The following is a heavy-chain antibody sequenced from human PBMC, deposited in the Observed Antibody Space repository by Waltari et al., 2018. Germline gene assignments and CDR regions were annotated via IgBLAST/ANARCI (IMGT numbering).Heavy chain of an antibody. Sequence: QVQLVQSGAEVKKPGSSVKVSCKASGGTFSSYANSWVRQATGTGLEWMGGIIPIFGTANYAQKFQCRVTITADESTSTAYMELSSLRSEDTAVYYCAREGIVVVVAATPGAFDIWGQGTMVTVSS. CDR2: IIPIFGTA. CDR3: AREGIVVVVAATPGAFDI. D-gene: IGHD2-15*01. J-gene: IGHJ3*02. V-gene: IGHV1-69*13. CDR1: GGTFSSYA.